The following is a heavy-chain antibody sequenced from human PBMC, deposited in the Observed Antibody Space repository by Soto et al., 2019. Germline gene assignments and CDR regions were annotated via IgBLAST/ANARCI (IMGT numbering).Heavy chain of an antibody. D-gene: IGHD2-21*01. Sequence: PGGSLRLSCTASGFTFSDYAMSWVRQAPGKGLEWVGFIRSNAYGGTAEYAASVKGRFAISRDDSKSIAYLQMNSLKSDDTALYYCTRDLSPPSSCGGDCYGMDVWGQGTTGAVSS. V-gene: IGHV3-49*04. CDR3: TRDLSPPSSCGGDCYGMDV. CDR1: GFTFSDYA. J-gene: IGHJ6*02. CDR2: IRSNAYGGTA.